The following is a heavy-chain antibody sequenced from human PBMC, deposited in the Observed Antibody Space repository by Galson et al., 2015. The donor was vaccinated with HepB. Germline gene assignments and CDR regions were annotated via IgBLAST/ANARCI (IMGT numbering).Heavy chain of an antibody. CDR3: TTDISPGGGGSYFYFDY. J-gene: IGHJ4*02. Sequence: SLRLSCAASGFTFSNAWMSWVRQAPGKGLEWVGRIKSKTDGGTTDYAAPVKGRFTISRDDSKNTLYLQMNSLKTEDTAVYYCTTDISPGGGGSYFYFDYWGQGTLVTVSS. CDR1: GFTFSNAW. CDR2: IKSKTDGGTT. D-gene: IGHD1-26*01. V-gene: IGHV3-15*01.